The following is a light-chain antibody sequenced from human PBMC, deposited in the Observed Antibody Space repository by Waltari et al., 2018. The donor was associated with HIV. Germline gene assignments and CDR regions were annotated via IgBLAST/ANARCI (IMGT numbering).Light chain of an antibody. CDR2: TAS. V-gene: IGKV1-9*01. Sequence: DSQLTQSPSFLSASVGDRVTITCRASQGISSYLAWYQQKPGKAPKLLIYTASILQSGVPSRFSGSGSGTEFTLTISSLQPEDFATYYCLRLNSYRFTFGPGTKVDIK. CDR3: LRLNSYRFT. CDR1: QGISSY. J-gene: IGKJ3*01.